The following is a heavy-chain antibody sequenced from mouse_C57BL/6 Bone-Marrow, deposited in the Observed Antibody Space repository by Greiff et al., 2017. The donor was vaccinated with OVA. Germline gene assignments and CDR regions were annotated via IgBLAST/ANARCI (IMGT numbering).Heavy chain of an antibody. J-gene: IGHJ2*01. V-gene: IGHV5-4*01. Sequence: EVQGVESGGGLVKPGGSLKLSCAASGFTFSSYAMSWVRQTPEKRLEWVATISDGGSYTYYPDNVKGRFTISRDNAKNNLYLQMSHLKSEDTAMYYCARDGYYSKDYWGQGTTLTVSS. CDR3: ARDGYYSKDY. CDR2: ISDGGSYT. CDR1: GFTFSSYA. D-gene: IGHD2-12*01.